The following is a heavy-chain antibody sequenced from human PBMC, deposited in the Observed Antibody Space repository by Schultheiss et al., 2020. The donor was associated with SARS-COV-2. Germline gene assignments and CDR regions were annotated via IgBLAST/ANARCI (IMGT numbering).Heavy chain of an antibody. V-gene: IGHV4-59*01. CDR1: SGSLIPYY. D-gene: IGHD4/OR15-4a*01. CDR3: ARDQDYGRNAFDI. J-gene: IGHJ3*02. Sequence: SQTLSLTCTVSSGSLIPYYWTWIRQPPGKGLEQVGNIYYTGITKYSPSLKSRITISVDTSKKQFSLRLNSVTAADTAVYYCARDQDYGRNAFDIWGQGTMVTVSS. CDR2: IYYTGIT.